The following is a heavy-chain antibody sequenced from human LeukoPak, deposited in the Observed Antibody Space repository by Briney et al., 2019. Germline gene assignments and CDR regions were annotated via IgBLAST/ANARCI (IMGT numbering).Heavy chain of an antibody. CDR1: GFTFTSYG. V-gene: IGHV1-18*04. Sequence: ASVKVSCKASGFTFTSYGIIWVRQAPGQGLEWMGWISAYNGNTNYAQKLQGRVTMTTDTSTSTAYMELRSLRSDDTAVYYCARDTPGIRYFDWLEAPDYWGQGTLVTVSS. CDR2: ISAYNGNT. J-gene: IGHJ4*02. CDR3: ARDTPGIRYFDWLEAPDY. D-gene: IGHD3-9*01.